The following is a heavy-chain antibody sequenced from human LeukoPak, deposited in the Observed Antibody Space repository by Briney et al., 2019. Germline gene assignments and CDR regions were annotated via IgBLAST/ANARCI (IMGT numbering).Heavy chain of an antibody. CDR3: AREGIDYDFWSGYYTFDY. CDR1: AGSISSYY. CDR2: IYTSGST. V-gene: IGHV4-4*07. D-gene: IGHD3-3*01. Sequence: SETLSLTCTVSAGSISSYYWSWIRQPAGKGLEWIGRIYTSGSTNYNPSLKSRVTMSVDTPKNQFSLKLSSVTAADTAVYYCAREGIDYDFWSGYYTFDYWGQGTLVTVSS. J-gene: IGHJ4*02.